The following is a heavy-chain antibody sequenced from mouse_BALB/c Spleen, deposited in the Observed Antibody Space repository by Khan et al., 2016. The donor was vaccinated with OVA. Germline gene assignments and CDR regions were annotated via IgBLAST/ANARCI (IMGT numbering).Heavy chain of an antibody. Sequence: QVQLQQSGAELVRPGVSVKISCKGSGYTFTDFTMHWVKQSHAKSLEWIGIINTYYGDVTYNQKFKGKATMTVDKSSSTVYMELARLTSEDSAIYDWTRGGGGSRFAYWGQGTLVTVSA. CDR2: INTYYGDV. CDR3: TRGGGGSRFAY. J-gene: IGHJ3*01. V-gene: IGHV1S137*01. CDR1: GYTFTDFT.